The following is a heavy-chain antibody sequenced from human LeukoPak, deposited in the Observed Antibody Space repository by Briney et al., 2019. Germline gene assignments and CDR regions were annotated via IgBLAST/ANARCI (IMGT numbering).Heavy chain of an antibody. V-gene: IGHV3-30-3*01. J-gene: IGHJ3*02. CDR3: ARDYDILTGDYDAFDI. CDR2: ISYDGSNK. D-gene: IGHD3-9*01. CDR1: GFTFSSYA. Sequence: GSLRLSCAASGFTFSSYAMHWVRQAPGKGLEWVAVISYDGSNKYYADSVKGRFTISRDNSKNTLYLQMNSLRAEDTAVYYCARDYDILTGDYDAFDIWGQGTMVTVSS.